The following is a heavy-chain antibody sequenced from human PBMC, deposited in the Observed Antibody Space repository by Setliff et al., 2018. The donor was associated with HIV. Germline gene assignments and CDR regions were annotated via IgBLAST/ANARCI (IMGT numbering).Heavy chain of an antibody. Sequence: SETLSLTCTVSGGSISSYYWSWIRQPPGKGLEWIGYIYTSGSGYYNPSLKSRVTISVDTSKNQFSLKLSSVTAADTAVYYCARLRGYDSSGYKYFQHWGQGTLVTV. CDR1: GGSISSYY. V-gene: IGHV4-4*08. J-gene: IGHJ1*01. CDR3: ARLRGYDSSGYKYFQH. CDR2: IYTSGSG. D-gene: IGHD3-22*01.